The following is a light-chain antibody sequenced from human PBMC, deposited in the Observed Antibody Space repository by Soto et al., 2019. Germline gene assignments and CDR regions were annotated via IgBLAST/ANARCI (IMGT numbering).Light chain of an antibody. J-gene: IGKJ1*01. CDR2: GAS. Sequence: EILMTQSPATLSVSPGERATVSCRASQSVSSNLAWYQQKPGQAPRLLIYGASTRATGIPARFSGSGSGTEFNLTISSLQSEDFAVYYCQQYSNWPSWTFGQGTKVEIK. CDR3: QQYSNWPSWT. V-gene: IGKV3-15*01. CDR1: QSVSSN.